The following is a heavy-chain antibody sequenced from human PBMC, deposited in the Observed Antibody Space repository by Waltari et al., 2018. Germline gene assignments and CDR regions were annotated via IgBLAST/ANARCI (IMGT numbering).Heavy chain of an antibody. CDR1: GGSFSGYY. CDR2: INHSVST. J-gene: IGHJ5*02. D-gene: IGHD3-10*01. Sequence: QVQLQQWGAGLLKPSETLSLTCAVYGGSFSGYYWSWIRQPPGKGLEWIGEINHSVSTNYNPSLKSRVTISVDTSKNQFSLKLSSVTAADTAVYYCARRSRGGLGFDPWGQGTLVTVSS. V-gene: IGHV4-34*01. CDR3: ARRSRGGLGFDP.